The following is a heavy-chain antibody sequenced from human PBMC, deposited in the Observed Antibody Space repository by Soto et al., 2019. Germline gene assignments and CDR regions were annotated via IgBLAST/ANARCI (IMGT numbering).Heavy chain of an antibody. CDR3: ASNPLGELELRAVAFDI. J-gene: IGHJ3*02. CDR2: IIPIFGTA. D-gene: IGHD1-7*01. Sequence: SVKVSCKASGGTFSSYAISWVRQAPGQGLEWMGGIIPIFGTANYAQKFQGRVTITADESTSTAYMELSSLRSEDTAVYYCASNPLGELELRAVAFDIWGQGAMVTVSS. CDR1: GGTFSSYA. V-gene: IGHV1-69*13.